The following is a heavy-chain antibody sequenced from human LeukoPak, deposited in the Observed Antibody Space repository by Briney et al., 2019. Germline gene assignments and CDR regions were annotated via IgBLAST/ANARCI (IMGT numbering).Heavy chain of an antibody. CDR3: AKDRWGYSYGYVGCFDY. CDR2: ISWDGGST. Sequence: GGSLRLSCAASGFTFDDYIMHWVRQAPGKGLEWVSLISWDGGSTYYADSMKGRFTISRDNSKNSLYLQMNSLRTEDTALYYCAKDRWGYSYGYVGCFDYWGQGTLVTVSS. V-gene: IGHV3-43*01. J-gene: IGHJ4*02. D-gene: IGHD5-18*01. CDR1: GFTFDDYI.